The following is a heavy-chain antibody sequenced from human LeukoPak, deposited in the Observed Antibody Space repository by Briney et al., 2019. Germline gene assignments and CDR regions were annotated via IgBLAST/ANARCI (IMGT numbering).Heavy chain of an antibody. CDR3: ARGPGGIAPRPGSFDY. CDR2: ISSSSSYI. D-gene: IGHD6-13*01. CDR1: GFTFSSYS. J-gene: IGHJ4*02. V-gene: IGHV3-21*01. Sequence: GGSLRLSCAASGFTFSSYSMNWVRQAPGKGLEWVSSISSSSSYIYYADSVKGRFTISRDNAKNSLYLQMNSLRAEDTAVYYCARGPGGIAPRPGSFDYWGQGTLVTVSS.